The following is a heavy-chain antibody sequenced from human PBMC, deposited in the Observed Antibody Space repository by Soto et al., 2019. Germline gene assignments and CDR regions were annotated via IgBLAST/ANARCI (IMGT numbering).Heavy chain of an antibody. CDR3: ATGLFGEGNNSWYYMDV. CDR1: GYTLTELS. CDR2: FDPEDGET. J-gene: IGHJ6*03. D-gene: IGHD3-3*01. V-gene: IGHV1-24*01. Sequence: ASVKVSCKVSGYTLTELSMHWVRQAPGKGLEWMGGFDPEDGETIYAQKFQGRVTMTEDTSTDTAYMELSSLRSEDTAVYYCATGLFGEGNNSWYYMDVWGKGTTVTV.